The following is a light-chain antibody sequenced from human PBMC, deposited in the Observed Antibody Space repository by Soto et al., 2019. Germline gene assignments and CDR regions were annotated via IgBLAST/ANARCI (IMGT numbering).Light chain of an antibody. V-gene: IGKV3-15*01. CDR2: TAS. CDR3: QQDYNLPI. CDR1: QSVSSN. J-gene: IGKJ5*01. Sequence: IVMTQSPATLSVSPGERATLSCSASQSVSSNLAWYQQKPGQAPRLLIFTASTTATGFPARFSGSGSGTESTLTISSLQSEDFAVYYCQQDYNLPIFGQGTRLEI.